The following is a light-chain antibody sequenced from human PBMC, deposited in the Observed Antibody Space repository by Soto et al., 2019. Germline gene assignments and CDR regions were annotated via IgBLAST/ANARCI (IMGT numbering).Light chain of an antibody. Sequence: EIVMTQSPATLSVAQGERATLSCRASQSVSSNLAWYQQKPGQAPRLLIYGASTRATGIPARFSGSGSGTEFTLTISSLQSEDFAVYYCQQYNNWPRTFVQGTKVEIK. J-gene: IGKJ1*01. CDR3: QQYNNWPRT. CDR2: GAS. CDR1: QSVSSN. V-gene: IGKV3-15*01.